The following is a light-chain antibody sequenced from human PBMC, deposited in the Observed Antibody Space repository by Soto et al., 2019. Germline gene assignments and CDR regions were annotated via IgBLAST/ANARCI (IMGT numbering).Light chain of an antibody. CDR3: QQYYTSPRT. V-gene: IGKV4-1*01. CDR1: QSVLYSANNKNY. J-gene: IGKJ1*01. Sequence: DIVMTQSPDSLAVSLGERATLNCKSSQSVLYSANNKNYLAWYQQKPGQPPKLLIYWASTRESGVPDRFSGSGSGTDFTIASSSLQAEDVPVYFCQQYYTSPRTFGQGTKVEIK. CDR2: WAS.